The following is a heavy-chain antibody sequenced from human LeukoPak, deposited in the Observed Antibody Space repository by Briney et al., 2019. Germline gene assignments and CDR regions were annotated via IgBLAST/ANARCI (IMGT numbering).Heavy chain of an antibody. Sequence: GGSLRLSCVASGFTFSSYSMNWVRQAPGKGLEWVSSISSSSSYKYYTDSVKGRFTISRDNAKNSLYLQMNSLRAEDSAVYYCARSAAGTYYWGQGTLVTVSS. CDR1: GFTFSSYS. J-gene: IGHJ4*02. CDR3: ARSAAGTYY. V-gene: IGHV3-21*01. D-gene: IGHD1-1*01. CDR2: ISSSSSYK.